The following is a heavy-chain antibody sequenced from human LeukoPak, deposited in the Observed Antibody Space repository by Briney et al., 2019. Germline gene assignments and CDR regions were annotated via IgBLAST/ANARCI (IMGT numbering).Heavy chain of an antibody. CDR2: ISCDGSNK. D-gene: IGHD3-10*02. CDR3: AEDVGVVISVRGYCYYYGMDV. V-gene: IGHV3-30*18. J-gene: IGHJ6*02. Sequence: PGRSLRLSCAASGFTFSSYGMHWVRQAPGQGLEWVAVISCDGSNKYYADSVKGRFTISRDNSTNSLYLQMNSLRAEDTAVYYSAEDVGVVISVRGYCYYYGMDVWCRGPTVTVS. CDR1: GFTFSSYG.